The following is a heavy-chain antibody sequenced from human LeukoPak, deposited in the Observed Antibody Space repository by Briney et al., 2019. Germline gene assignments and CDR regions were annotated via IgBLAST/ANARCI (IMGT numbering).Heavy chain of an antibody. CDR3: ARRIAVAGSVAAFDI. CDR2: IYYSGST. J-gene: IGHJ3*02. V-gene: IGHV4-39*01. D-gene: IGHD6-19*01. CDR1: GGSISSSSYY. Sequence: PSETLSLTCTVSGGSISSSSYYWGWIRQPPGKGLEWIGSIYYSGSTYYNPSLKSRVTISVDTSKNQFSLKLSSVTAADTAVYYCARRIAVAGSVAAFDIWGQGTMVTVSS.